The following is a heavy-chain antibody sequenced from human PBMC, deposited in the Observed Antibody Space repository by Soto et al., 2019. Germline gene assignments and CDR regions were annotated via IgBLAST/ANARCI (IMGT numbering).Heavy chain of an antibody. CDR1: EFTFSSYA. V-gene: IGHV3-23*01. CDR2: ISGSGAST. J-gene: IGHJ4*02. Sequence: EVQLLESGGGLVQPGGSLRLSCAASEFTFSSYALSWVRQAPGKGLEWVSGISGSGASTYYADSVKGRFTISRDNSKNTMYVDMNSLRAEDTAVYYCAGNGGGGVDDARDYWGQGTLVTVSS. D-gene: IGHD3-16*01. CDR3: AGNGGGGVDDARDY.